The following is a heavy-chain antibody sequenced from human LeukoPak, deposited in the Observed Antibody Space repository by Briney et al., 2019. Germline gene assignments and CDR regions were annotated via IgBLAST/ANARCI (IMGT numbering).Heavy chain of an antibody. CDR3: ARLRFLEWLTQGQYYFDY. CDR1: GFTFSSYA. D-gene: IGHD3-3*01. J-gene: IGHJ4*02. V-gene: IGHV3-23*01. Sequence: AGGSLRLSCAASGFTFSSYAMSWVRQAPGKGLEWVSAISGSGGSTYYADSVEGRFTISRDNSKNTLYLQMNSLRAEDTAVYYCARLRFLEWLTQGQYYFDYWGQGTLVTVSS. CDR2: ISGSGGST.